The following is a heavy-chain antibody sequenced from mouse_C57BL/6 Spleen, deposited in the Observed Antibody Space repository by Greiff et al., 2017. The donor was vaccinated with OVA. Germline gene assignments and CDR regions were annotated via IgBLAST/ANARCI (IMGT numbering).Heavy chain of an antibody. CDR2: IDPENGDT. CDR1: GFNVNDDY. J-gene: IGHJ3*01. Sequence: EVQLQQSGAELVRPGASVKLSCTASGFNVNDDYMHWVKQRPEQGLEWIGWIDPENGDTEYASQFQGKATITADTSSNTAYLQLSSLTSEDTAFYYCTTDYYGSSWFAYWCQGTLVTVSA. V-gene: IGHV14-4*01. CDR3: TTDYYGSSWFAY. D-gene: IGHD1-1*01.